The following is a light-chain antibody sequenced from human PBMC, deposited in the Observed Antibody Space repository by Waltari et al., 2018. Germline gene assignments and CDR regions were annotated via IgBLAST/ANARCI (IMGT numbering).Light chain of an antibody. Sequence: EIVVTQSPDTLSLSPGERATLSCRASQSISGTYLAWYQQKPGQAPRLLIYGASSRATVIPDRFRGSGSATDFTLTISRLEPEDFAFYYCQQYGGSPPYTFGQGTKLEIK. V-gene: IGKV3-20*01. CDR3: QQYGGSPPYT. CDR1: QSISGTY. J-gene: IGKJ2*01. CDR2: GAS.